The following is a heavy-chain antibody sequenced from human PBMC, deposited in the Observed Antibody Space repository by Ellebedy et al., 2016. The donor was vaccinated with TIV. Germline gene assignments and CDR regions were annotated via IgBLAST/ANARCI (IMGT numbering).Heavy chain of an antibody. Sequence: MPSETLSLTCTVSGISIGRYFWNWIRQSPEKGLEWIGYIYYSGTTTYSPTLKSRVTMSVDTSKNQFSLMLTSATAAATPVYYCARRLHYGDWYFDLWGRGTLVTVSS. CDR2: IYYSGTT. J-gene: IGHJ2*01. D-gene: IGHD4-17*01. CDR3: ARRLHYGDWYFDL. V-gene: IGHV4-59*01. CDR1: GISIGRYF.